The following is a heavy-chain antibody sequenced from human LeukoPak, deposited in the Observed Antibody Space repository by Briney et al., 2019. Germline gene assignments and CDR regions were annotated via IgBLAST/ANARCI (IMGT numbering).Heavy chain of an antibody. CDR3: AKDPRKYDILTGQNWFDP. V-gene: IGHV3-30*18. J-gene: IGHJ5*02. CDR1: GFTFSSYG. CDR2: ISYDGSNK. D-gene: IGHD3-9*01. Sequence: PGRSLRLSCAASGFTFSSYGMHWVRQAPGKGLEWVAVISYDGSNKYYADSVKGRFTISRDNSKNTLYLQMNSLRAEDTAVYYCAKDPRKYDILTGQNWFDPWGQGTLVTVSS.